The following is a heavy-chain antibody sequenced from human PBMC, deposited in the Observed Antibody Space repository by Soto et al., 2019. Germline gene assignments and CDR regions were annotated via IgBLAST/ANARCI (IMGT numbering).Heavy chain of an antibody. CDR2: IYYDGNT. V-gene: IGHV4-39*01. CDR3: ARSSIVPRLLMYPFDY. Sequence: PSETLSLTCIVSGGSITSSSHYWGWIRQPPGKGLESIGNIYYDGNTYYNPSLKSRVTISLDTSKNQFSLRLNSVTAADTAVYYCARSSIVPRLLMYPFDYWGQGTLVTSPQ. CDR1: GGSITSSSHY. J-gene: IGHJ4*02. D-gene: IGHD2-8*01.